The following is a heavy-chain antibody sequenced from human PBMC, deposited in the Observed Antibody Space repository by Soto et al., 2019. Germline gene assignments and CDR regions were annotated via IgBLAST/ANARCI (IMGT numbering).Heavy chain of an antibody. Sequence: EVQLVESGGGLVQPGGSLRLSCAASGFTFSNYWMHWVRQAPGKGPVWVSRINTDGSTTNYADSVKGRFTISRDNAKNTLYLQTNSLGAEDTAEYYCARDLGGYASHWGQGTLVTVSS. CDR2: INTDGSTT. CDR3: ARDLGGYASH. J-gene: IGHJ4*02. CDR1: GFTFSNYW. D-gene: IGHD3-16*01. V-gene: IGHV3-74*01.